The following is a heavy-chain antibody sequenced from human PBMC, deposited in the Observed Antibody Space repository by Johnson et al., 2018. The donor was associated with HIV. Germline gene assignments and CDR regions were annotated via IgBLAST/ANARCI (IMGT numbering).Heavy chain of an antibody. D-gene: IGHD3-3*01. V-gene: IGHV3-23*04. CDR2: ISGSGASR. Sequence: EVQLVESGGGLVQPGGSLRLSCAASGFTFSSYDMYWVRQTTGKGLEWVSAISGSGASRYFADSVKGRFTISRDNSKNTLYLQMNSLRAEDTAIYYCAKTAWVFEGDASDIWGQGTMVTVSS. CDR3: AKTAWVFEGDASDI. CDR1: GFTFSSYD. J-gene: IGHJ3*02.